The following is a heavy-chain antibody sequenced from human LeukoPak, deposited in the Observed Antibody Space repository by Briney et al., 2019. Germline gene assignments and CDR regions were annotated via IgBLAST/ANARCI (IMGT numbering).Heavy chain of an antibody. D-gene: IGHD2-2*01. CDR3: ARTAMIRNNCFDY. CDR1: GYRFSSYW. V-gene: IGHV5-51*01. CDR2: IYPGDSDT. J-gene: IGHJ4*02. Sequence: PGESLKISCKGSGYRFSSYWIGWVRQMPGKGLEWMGIIYPGDSDTRYSPSFQGQVTISADRSISTAYLQWTSLKASDTAIYYCARTAMIRNNCFDYWGQGSLVTVSS.